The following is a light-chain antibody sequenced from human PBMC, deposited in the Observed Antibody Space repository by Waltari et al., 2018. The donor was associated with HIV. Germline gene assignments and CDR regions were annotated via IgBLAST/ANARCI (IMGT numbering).Light chain of an antibody. CDR1: QSVGSY. CDR3: NPYNTWPRGT. CDR2: GAS. Sequence: VMTQSPATVSVSPGGRATLSCRASQSVGSYLAWYQQKPGQAPRLLIYGASTSATGIPTRFNGSGSGTEFTLTISSLKSEDFAVYYCNPYNTWPRGTFGGGTNVEV. V-gene: IGKV3-15*01. J-gene: IGKJ4*01.